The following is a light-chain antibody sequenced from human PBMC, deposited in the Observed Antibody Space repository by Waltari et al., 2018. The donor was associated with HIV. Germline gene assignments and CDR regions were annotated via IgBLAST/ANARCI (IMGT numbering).Light chain of an antibody. CDR1: TTDITSDNR. J-gene: IGLJ1*01. Sequence: QSALTQPPSVSGSPGQSVTISCIGTTTDITSDNRVSWYQQIPGLAPRLVIFEVNNRPSGVPDRFSGSKSGDTASLIISGLQPEDEADYYCASYRGTDTHYVFGSGTEVTV. CDR2: EVN. V-gene: IGLV2-18*02. CDR3: ASYRGTDTHYV.